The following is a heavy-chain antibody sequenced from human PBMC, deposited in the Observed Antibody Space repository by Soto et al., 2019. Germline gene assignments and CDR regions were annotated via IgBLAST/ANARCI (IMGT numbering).Heavy chain of an antibody. Sequence: QEQLVQSGAEVKKPGSSVKVSCKASGGLFSSYPISWVRQVPGQGLEWMGGIITVFQTAYYTQRFQGRVMSTADESTNTAYMELSSLRSEDAAIYYCARGGSGYTWFHEFWVQGTLVTVSS. CDR2: IITVFQTA. D-gene: IGHD3-22*01. CDR3: ARGGSGYTWFHEF. CDR1: GGLFSSYP. J-gene: IGHJ4*02. V-gene: IGHV1-69*01.